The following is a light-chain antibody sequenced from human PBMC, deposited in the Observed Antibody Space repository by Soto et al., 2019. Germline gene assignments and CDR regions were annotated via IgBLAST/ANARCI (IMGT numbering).Light chain of an antibody. Sequence: EIVMTQSPATLSESPGERATLSCRASQSVSSNLAWYQQKRGQAPRLLIYGTSTRATGIPARFSGSGSGTEFTLTISSLQSEDFAVHYCQQYNKWPLTFGGGTKVEIK. CDR3: QQYNKWPLT. V-gene: IGKV3-15*01. CDR1: QSVSSN. CDR2: GTS. J-gene: IGKJ4*01.